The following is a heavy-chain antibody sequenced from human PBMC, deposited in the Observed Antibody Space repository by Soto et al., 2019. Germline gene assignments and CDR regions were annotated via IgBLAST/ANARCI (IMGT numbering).Heavy chain of an antibody. Sequence: GASVKVSCKASGYTFTSYDINWVRQVAGQGLEWMGWINPNTGYTDYAQKFQDRVTMTGNTSITTAYMELSGLRSEDTAVYYCVRGRVMITFGVVIVIDYWGQGSPVTVSS. D-gene: IGHD3-16*02. CDR2: INPNTGYT. CDR3: VRGRVMITFGVVIVIDY. J-gene: IGHJ4*02. CDR1: GYTFTSYD. V-gene: IGHV1-8*01.